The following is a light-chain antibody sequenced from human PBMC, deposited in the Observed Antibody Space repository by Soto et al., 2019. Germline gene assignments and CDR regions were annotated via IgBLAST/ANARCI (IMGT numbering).Light chain of an antibody. J-gene: IGKJ4*01. V-gene: IGKV1D-12*01. CDR2: GAS. Sequence: DIQMTQSPSSVSAYVGDRVTITCRASQGITTYLAWYQQKPGSAPNLLIYGASSLQSGVPSRFSGSGSETDFTLTISSLQPEDSATYYCQQANSPPLTFGGGTKVEIK. CDR3: QQANSPPLT. CDR1: QGITTY.